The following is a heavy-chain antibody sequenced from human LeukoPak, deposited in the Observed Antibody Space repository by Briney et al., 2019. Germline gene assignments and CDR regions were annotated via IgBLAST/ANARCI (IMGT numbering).Heavy chain of an antibody. D-gene: IGHD6-19*01. CDR1: GLFIRRGYY. V-gene: IGHV4-38-2*02. J-gene: IGHJ5*02. CDR3: AREGAYSSTGWFDP. CDR2: IYRGGNT. Sequence: PSETLSLTCSLSGLFIRRGYYWGWIRQPPGKGLEWIATIYRGGNTYYNPSLKSRVTISVDTTQNQFSLKLSSVTAARPRVYYCAREGAYSSTGWFDPWGQGTLVTVSS.